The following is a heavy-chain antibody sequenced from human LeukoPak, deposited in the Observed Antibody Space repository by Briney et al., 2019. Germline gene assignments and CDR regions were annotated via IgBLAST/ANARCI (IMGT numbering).Heavy chain of an antibody. CDR2: IVVGSGNT. V-gene: IGHV1-58*01. Sequence: GTSVKVSCKASGFTFTSSAVQWVRQARGQRLEWIGWIVVGSGNTNYAQKFQERVTITRDMSTSTAYMELSSLRSEDTAVYYCAAVDHESSVWSDYWGQGTLVTVSS. CDR3: AAVDHESSVWSDY. J-gene: IGHJ4*02. CDR1: GFTFTSSA. D-gene: IGHD2-21*01.